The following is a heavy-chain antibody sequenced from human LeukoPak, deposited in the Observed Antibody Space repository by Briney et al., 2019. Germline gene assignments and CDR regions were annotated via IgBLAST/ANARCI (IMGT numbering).Heavy chain of an antibody. CDR1: GGSITSGDSY. D-gene: IGHD2-2*01. J-gene: IGHJ5*02. CDR2: IYFAGST. V-gene: IGHV4-30-4*01. Sequence: SETLSLTCSVSGGSITSGDSYWRWIRQPPGKGLEWIVYIYFAGSTSYNPSLKSRLTISVDRTKNQLSLKPSSVTAADTAVYYCAREHQNCTSTSCSDWFDPWGLGTLVTVSS. CDR3: AREHQNCTSTSCSDWFDP.